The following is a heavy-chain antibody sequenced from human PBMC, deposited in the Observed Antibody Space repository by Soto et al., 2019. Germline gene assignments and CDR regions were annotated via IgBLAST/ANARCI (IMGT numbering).Heavy chain of an antibody. CDR3: ARDYEQWLA. J-gene: IGHJ5*02. V-gene: IGHV1-69*08. Sequence: QVQLVQSGAEVKKPGSSVKVSCKASGGTFSSYTISWVRQAPGQGLEWMGRIIPTLGIANYAQKFQGRVKINADKSTSTAYMELSSLRSEDTAVYYCARDYEQWLAWGQGTLVTVSS. CDR1: GGTFSSYT. D-gene: IGHD6-19*01. CDR2: IIPTLGIA.